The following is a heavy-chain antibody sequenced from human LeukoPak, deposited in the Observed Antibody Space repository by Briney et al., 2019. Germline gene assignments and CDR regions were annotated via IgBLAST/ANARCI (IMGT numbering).Heavy chain of an antibody. D-gene: IGHD6-19*01. CDR2: IYCSGST. CDR1: GGSISSYY. J-gene: IGHJ6*02. V-gene: IGHV4-59*01. CDR3: ARGWYSSGWYPRGDYGMDV. Sequence: SETLSLTCTVSGGSISSYYWSWIRQPPGKGLEWIGYIYCSGSTNYNPSLKSRVTISVDTSKNQFSLKLSSVTAADTAVYYCARGWYSSGWYPRGDYGMDVWGQGTTVTVSS.